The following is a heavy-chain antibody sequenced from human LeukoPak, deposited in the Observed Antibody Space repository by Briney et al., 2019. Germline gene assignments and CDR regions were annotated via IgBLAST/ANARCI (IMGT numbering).Heavy chain of an antibody. CDR1: GGSISSYY. CDR3: ARDLGYYFDY. D-gene: IGHD3-16*01. Sequence: SETLSLTCTVPGGSISSYYWSWIRQPPGKGLEWIGYIYYSGSTNYNPSLKSRVTISVDTSKNQFSLKLSSVTAADTAVYYCARDLGYYFDYWGQGTLVTVSS. V-gene: IGHV4-59*01. J-gene: IGHJ4*02. CDR2: IYYSGST.